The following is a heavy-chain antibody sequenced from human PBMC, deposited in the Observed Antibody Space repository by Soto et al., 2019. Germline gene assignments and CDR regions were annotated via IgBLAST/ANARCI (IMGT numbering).Heavy chain of an antibody. D-gene: IGHD3-22*01. V-gene: IGHV4-4*07. Sequence: NPSETLSLTCTVSGGSISSYYWSWIRQPAGKGLEWIGRIYTSGSTNYNPSLKSRVTMSVDTSKNQFSLKLSSVTAADTAVYYCASEPFLNYYDTYAFDIWGQGTMVTVSS. CDR3: ASEPFLNYYDTYAFDI. J-gene: IGHJ3*02. CDR1: GGSISSYY. CDR2: IYTSGST.